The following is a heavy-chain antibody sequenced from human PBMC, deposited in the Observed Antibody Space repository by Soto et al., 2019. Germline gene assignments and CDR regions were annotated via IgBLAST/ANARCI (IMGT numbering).Heavy chain of an antibody. D-gene: IGHD6-13*01. V-gene: IGHV3-30*18. CDR3: AKDGAAAGTFDY. Sequence: QVQLVESGGGVVQPGRSLRLSCAASGFTFSSYAMHWVRQAPGKGLEWVAVISSGGSNDFYGDSMKGRFSISRDNSRNTVFLQVNSPRPEDTAVYYCAKDGAAAGTFDYWGQGTRVTVSS. J-gene: IGHJ4*02. CDR1: GFTFSSYA. CDR2: ISSGGSND.